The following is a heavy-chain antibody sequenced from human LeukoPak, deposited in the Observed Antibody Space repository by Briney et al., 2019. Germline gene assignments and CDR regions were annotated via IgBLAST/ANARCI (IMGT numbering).Heavy chain of an antibody. Sequence: NPSETLSLTCTVSGGSISSYYWSWIRQPAGKGLEWIGRIYTSGSTNYNPSLKSRVTMSVDTSKNQFSLKLSSVTAADTAVYYCAREGTYYYGSGSYYFDYWGQGTLVTVSS. D-gene: IGHD3-10*01. V-gene: IGHV4-4*07. J-gene: IGHJ4*02. CDR1: GGSISSYY. CDR2: IYTSGST. CDR3: AREGTYYYGSGSYYFDY.